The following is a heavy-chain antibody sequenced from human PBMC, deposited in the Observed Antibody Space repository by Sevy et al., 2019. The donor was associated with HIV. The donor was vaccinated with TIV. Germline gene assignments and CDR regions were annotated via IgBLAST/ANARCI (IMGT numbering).Heavy chain of an antibody. D-gene: IGHD3-22*01. CDR1: GDSISSGDYY. CDR2: IYTSGST. J-gene: IGHJ6*02. V-gene: IGHV4-61*02. CDR3: AREVTIYDSSGYHYGMDV. Sequence: TLSLTCSVSGDSISSGDYYWSWIRRPAGKGLQWIGRIYTSGSTNYNLSLKSRVTMSVDTSKNQFSLKLSSVTAADTAVYFCAREVTIYDSSGYHYGMDVWGQGTTVTVSS.